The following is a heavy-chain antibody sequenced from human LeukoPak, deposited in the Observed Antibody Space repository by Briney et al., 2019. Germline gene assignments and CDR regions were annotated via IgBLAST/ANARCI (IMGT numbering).Heavy chain of an antibody. D-gene: IGHD5/OR15-5a*01. CDR1: GFTFSDYY. V-gene: IGHV3-11*01. J-gene: IGHJ4*02. Sequence: GGSLRLSCAASGFTFSDYYMSWIRQAPGKGLGWLSYISSSGTFIYSADSVKGRFTISRDNAKNSLYLQMNSLRAEDTAVYYCARRAYVDLVSATGPDYWGQGTLVTVSS. CDR2: ISSSGTFI. CDR3: ARRAYVDLVSATGPDY.